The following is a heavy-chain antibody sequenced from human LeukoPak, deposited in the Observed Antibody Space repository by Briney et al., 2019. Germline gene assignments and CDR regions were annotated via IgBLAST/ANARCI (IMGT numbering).Heavy chain of an antibody. CDR2: IKSKTDGGTT. CDR3: TTGALHTIITLY. Sequence: PGRSLRLSCAASGFTFSNAWMSWVRQAPGKGLEWVGRIKSKTDGGTTDYAAPVKGRFTISRDDSKNTLYLQMNSLKTEDTAVYYCTTGALHTIITLYWGQGTLVTVSS. D-gene: IGHD3-10*01. J-gene: IGHJ4*02. CDR1: GFTFSNAW. V-gene: IGHV3-15*01.